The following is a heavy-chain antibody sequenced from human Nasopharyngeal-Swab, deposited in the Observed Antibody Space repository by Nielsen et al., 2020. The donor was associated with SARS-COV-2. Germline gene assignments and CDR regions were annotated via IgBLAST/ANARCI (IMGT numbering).Heavy chain of an antibody. J-gene: IGHJ6*02. CDR3: ARDGLDYDFWSAYFMDV. CDR2: ISSSSSNI. Sequence: GESLKISCAASGFTFNNYNFNWVRQAQGKGLEWVSSISSSSSNIYYADSVKGRFTISRDNAKNSLYLQMNSLRAEDTAVYYCARDGLDYDFWSAYFMDVWGQGTTVTVSS. CDR1: GFTFNNYN. D-gene: IGHD3-3*01. V-gene: IGHV3-21*01.